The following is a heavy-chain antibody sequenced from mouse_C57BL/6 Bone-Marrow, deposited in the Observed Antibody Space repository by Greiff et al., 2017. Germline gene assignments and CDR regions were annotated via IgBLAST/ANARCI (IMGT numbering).Heavy chain of an antibody. V-gene: IGHV5-17*01. J-gene: IGHJ1*03. CDR2: ISSGSSTI. CDR3: ARHYSDV. CDR1: GFTFSDYG. Sequence: EVKVEESGGGLVKPGGSLKLSCAASGFTFSDYGMHWVRQAPEKGLEWVAYISSGSSTIYYADTVKGRFTISRDNAKNTLFLQMTSLRSEDTAMYYCARHYSDVWGTGTTVTVSS.